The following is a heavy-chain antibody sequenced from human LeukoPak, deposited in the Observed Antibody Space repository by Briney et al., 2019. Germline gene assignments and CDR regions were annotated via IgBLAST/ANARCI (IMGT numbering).Heavy chain of an antibody. CDR2: IYNSGST. CDR1: GGSISSYY. D-gene: IGHD2-15*01. J-gene: IGHJ6*03. CDR3: ASSWDQIYYYYDYMDV. Sequence: SETLSLTCTVSGGSISSYYWSWIRHPPGKGLEWIWYIYNSGSTNYNPSLKSRGTISVDTSKNQFSLKLSSVTAADTAVYYCASSWDQIYYYYDYMDVWGKGPAVTVSS. V-gene: IGHV4-4*09.